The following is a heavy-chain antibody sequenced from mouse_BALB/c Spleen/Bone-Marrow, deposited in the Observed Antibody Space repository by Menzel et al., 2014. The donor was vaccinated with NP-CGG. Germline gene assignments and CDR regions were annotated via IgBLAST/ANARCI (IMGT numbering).Heavy chain of an antibody. Sequence: DVQLVESGGGLVKPGGSLKLSCAASGFTFSDYYMHWVRQTPEKRLEWVATISDGGSYTYYPDSVKGRFTISRDNAKNNLYLQMCSLKSEDTTMYYCARGYDYAMDYWGQGTSVTVSS. CDR1: GFTFSDYY. V-gene: IGHV5-4*02. D-gene: IGHD2-12*01. CDR2: ISDGGSYT. J-gene: IGHJ4*01. CDR3: ARGYDYAMDY.